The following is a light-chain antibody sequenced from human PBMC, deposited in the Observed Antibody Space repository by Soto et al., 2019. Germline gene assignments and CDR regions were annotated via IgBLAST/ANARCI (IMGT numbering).Light chain of an antibody. CDR1: GSDVGGYNY. Sequence: QSVLTQPASVSGSPGQSITISCTGTGSDVGGYNYVSWYQQYPGKAPKVMIYDVSNRPSGVSNRFSGSKSGDTASLTISGLQAEDEANYYCSSYTRSSTFYAFGTGTKVTVL. V-gene: IGLV2-14*03. CDR2: DVS. CDR3: SSYTRSSTFYA. J-gene: IGLJ1*01.